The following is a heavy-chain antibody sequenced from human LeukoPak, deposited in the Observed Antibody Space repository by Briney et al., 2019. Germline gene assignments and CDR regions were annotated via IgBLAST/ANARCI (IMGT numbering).Heavy chain of an antibody. J-gene: IGHJ4*02. CDR3: ARGYGSGNYYPKDY. CDR2: INHSGST. D-gene: IGHD3-10*01. CDR1: GGSFSGYY. Sequence: SETLSLTCAVYGGSFSGYYWSWIRQPPGKGLEWIEEINHSGSTNYNPSVKSRVTISVDTSKNQWSLKLTSVTAADTAVYYCARGYGSGNYYPKDYWGQGTLVTVSS. V-gene: IGHV4-34*01.